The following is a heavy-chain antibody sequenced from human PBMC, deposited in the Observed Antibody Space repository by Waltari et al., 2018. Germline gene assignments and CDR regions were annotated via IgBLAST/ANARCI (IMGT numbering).Heavy chain of an antibody. J-gene: IGHJ4*02. V-gene: IGHV3-74*03. Sequence: EVQLVNSGGGLVQPGGSLRLSCAASDFFTDYWLDWVRQAPGKGLVWVSRSKTDGTSITYADSVKGRFTSSRDSAKNTYYLQMNSLRAEDTAVYYCTRNPGYWGQGTLVTVSS. CDR3: TRNPGY. CDR1: DFFTDYW. CDR2: SKTDGTSI.